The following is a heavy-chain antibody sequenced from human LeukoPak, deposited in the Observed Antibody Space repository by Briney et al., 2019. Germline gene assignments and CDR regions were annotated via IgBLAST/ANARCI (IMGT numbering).Heavy chain of an antibody. V-gene: IGHV3-7*01. J-gene: IGHJ6*03. D-gene: IGHD2-15*01. CDR2: IQKDGSEK. CDR3: ARDPRYCSGGSCYSFYYYYYMDV. CDR1: GFTFSSHR. Sequence: GGSLRLSCAASGFTFSSHRMTWVRQTPGKGLEWVANIQKDGSEKYYVESVKGRFTISRDNAKTSLYLQMNSLRAEDTAVYYCARDPRYCSGGSCYSFYYYYYMDVWGKGTTVTISS.